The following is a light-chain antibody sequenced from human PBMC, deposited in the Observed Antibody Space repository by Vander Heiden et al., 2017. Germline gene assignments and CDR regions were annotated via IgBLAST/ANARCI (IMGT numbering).Light chain of an antibody. Sequence: SYELTPPSSVSVSPGQTARITCSGDVLAKKYARWFQQKPGQAPVLVSYKDSERPSGLPERFSGSSSGTTVTLTIRGAQVEDEAYYYCYSAADNNVVFGGGTKLTVL. J-gene: IGLJ2*01. V-gene: IGLV3-27*01. CDR3: YSAADNNVV. CDR2: KDS. CDR1: VLAKKY.